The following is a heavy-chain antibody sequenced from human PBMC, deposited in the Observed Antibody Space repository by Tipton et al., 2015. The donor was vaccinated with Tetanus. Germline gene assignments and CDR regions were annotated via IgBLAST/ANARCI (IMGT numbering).Heavy chain of an antibody. Sequence: TLSLTCSVSGDSISSNTNYWAWIRQPPGKGLEWIGSIYYTESRYYNPSHKSRVTISVDTSKKQLSLKLSSVTAADTAVYYCAKGRATSLHDYWGQGTLVTVSS. V-gene: IGHV4-39*01. CDR3: AKGRATSLHDY. J-gene: IGHJ4*02. CDR2: IYYTESR. D-gene: IGHD5-12*01. CDR1: GDSISSNTNY.